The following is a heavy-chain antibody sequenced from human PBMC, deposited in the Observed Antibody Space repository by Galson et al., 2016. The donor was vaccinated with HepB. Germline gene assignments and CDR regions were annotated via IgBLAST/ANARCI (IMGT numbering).Heavy chain of an antibody. CDR2: LKQDESEK. D-gene: IGHD3-10*01. CDR1: GFTITNYW. CDR3: ARDGEGMRLAHPYYYYYYMDV. J-gene: IGHJ6*03. V-gene: IGHV3-7*01. Sequence: SLRLSCAASGFTITNYWMSWVRQAPGKGLEWVASLKQDESEKYYVDSVKGRFTISRDNAKNSLYLQMNSLRDEDTAVYYCARDGEGMRLAHPYYYYYYMDVWGKGTTVTVSS.